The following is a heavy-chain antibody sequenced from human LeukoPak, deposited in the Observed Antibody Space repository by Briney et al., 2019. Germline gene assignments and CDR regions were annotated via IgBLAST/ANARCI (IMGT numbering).Heavy chain of an antibody. V-gene: IGHV1-2*02. CDR2: INPNSGGT. D-gene: IGHD4-17*01. J-gene: IGHJ4*02. CDR1: GYTFTGYY. Sequence: GASVKVSCKASGYTFTGYYMHWVRQAPGQGLEWMGWINPNSGGTNYAQKLQGRVTMTRDTSISTAYMELSRLRSDDTAVYYCARATTVTRNYFDYWGQGTLVTVSS. CDR3: ARATTVTRNYFDY.